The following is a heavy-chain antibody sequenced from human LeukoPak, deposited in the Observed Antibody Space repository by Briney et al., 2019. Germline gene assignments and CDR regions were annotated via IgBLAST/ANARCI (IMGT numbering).Heavy chain of an antibody. Sequence: GGSLRLSCAASGFTFSSYSMNWVRQAPGKGLEWVSSISSSSSYIYYADSVKGRFTISRDNAKNSLYLQMNSLGAEDTAVYYCASSIEGNWFDPWGQGTLVTVSS. J-gene: IGHJ5*02. CDR1: GFTFSSYS. V-gene: IGHV3-21*01. CDR3: ASSIEGNWFDP. CDR2: ISSSSSYI.